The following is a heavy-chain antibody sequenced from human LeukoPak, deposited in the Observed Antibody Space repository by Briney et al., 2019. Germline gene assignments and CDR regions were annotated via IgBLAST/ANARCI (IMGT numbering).Heavy chain of an antibody. V-gene: IGHV3-21*01. J-gene: IGHJ6*02. D-gene: IGHD2-21*02. CDR3: ASPYCGGDCYYYYGMDV. CDR2: ISSSSSYI. CDR1: GFTFSSYS. Sequence: GGSLRLSCAASGFTFSSYSMNWVRQAPGKGLEWVSSISSSSSYIYYADSVKGRFTISRDNAKNSLYLQMNSLRAEDTAVYYCASPYCGGDCYYYYGMDVWGQGTTVTVSS.